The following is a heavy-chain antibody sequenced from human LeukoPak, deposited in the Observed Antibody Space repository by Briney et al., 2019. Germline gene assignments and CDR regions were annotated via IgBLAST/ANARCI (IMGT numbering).Heavy chain of an antibody. V-gene: IGHV4-59*12. J-gene: IGHJ6*03. CDR1: GGSISSYY. D-gene: IGHD6-13*01. CDR3: AREYSSSWFYYYYYMDV. Sequence: PSETLSLTCTVSGGSISSYYWSWIRQPPGKGLEWIGYIYYSGSTNYNPPLKSRVTISVDTSKNQFSLKLSSVTAADTAVYYCAREYSSSWFYYYYYMDVWGKGTTVTISS. CDR2: IYYSGST.